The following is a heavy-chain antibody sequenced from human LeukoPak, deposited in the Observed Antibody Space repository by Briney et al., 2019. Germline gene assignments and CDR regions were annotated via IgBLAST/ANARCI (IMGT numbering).Heavy chain of an antibody. CDR3: AKDYYGSGSHPQRFDY. V-gene: IGHV3-9*01. CDR2: IRWNSVSI. J-gene: IGHJ4*02. Sequence: PGRSLTLSCAVSGFTLDDYAMHWVRQAPGTGMEWASGIRWNSVSIGYADSVKGRFTISRDNAKNSLYLQMNSLRAEDTALYYCAKDYYGSGSHPQRFDYWGQGTLVTVSS. CDR1: GFTLDDYA. D-gene: IGHD3-10*01.